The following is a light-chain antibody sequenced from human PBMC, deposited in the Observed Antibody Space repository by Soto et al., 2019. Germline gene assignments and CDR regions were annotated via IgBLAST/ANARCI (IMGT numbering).Light chain of an antibody. CDR1: HDIRTY. J-gene: IGKJ1*01. CDR2: LAS. Sequence: IHLTQSPSSLSASVGDRVTITCRASHDIRTYLAWYQQSPGRAPKLLIYLASNLHTGVPSRFSGSGAGTEGTLTISGLQPEDFATYYCQQLDSDPPWMFGQGTRVEIK. V-gene: IGKV1-9*01. CDR3: QQLDSDPPWM.